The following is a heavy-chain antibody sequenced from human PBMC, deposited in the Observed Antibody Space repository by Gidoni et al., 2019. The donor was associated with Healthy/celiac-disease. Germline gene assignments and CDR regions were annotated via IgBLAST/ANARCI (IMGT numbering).Heavy chain of an antibody. V-gene: IGHV3-30*18. Sequence: QVQLVESGGGVVQPGRSLRLSCAASGFTFSSYGMHWVRQAPGKGLEWVAVISYDGSNKYYADSAKGRFTISRDNSKNTLYLQMNSLRAEDTAVYYCAKAIGHLTIDYWGQGTLVTVSS. J-gene: IGHJ4*02. CDR3: AKAIGHLTIDY. CDR2: ISYDGSNK. D-gene: IGHD2-2*01. CDR1: GFTFSSYG.